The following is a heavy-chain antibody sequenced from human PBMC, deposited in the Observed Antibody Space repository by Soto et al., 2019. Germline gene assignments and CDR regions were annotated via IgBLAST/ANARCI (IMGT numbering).Heavy chain of an antibody. V-gene: IGHV4-39*01. CDR1: GGSISSSSYY. Sequence: SETLSLTCTVSGGSISSSSYYWGWIRQPPGKGLEWIGSIYYSGSTYYNPSLKSRVTISVDTSKNQFSLKLSSVTAADTAVYYCASPYYYGSGRSAAYYFDYWGQGTLVTVSS. J-gene: IGHJ4*02. D-gene: IGHD3-10*01. CDR2: IYYSGST. CDR3: ASPYYYGSGRSAAYYFDY.